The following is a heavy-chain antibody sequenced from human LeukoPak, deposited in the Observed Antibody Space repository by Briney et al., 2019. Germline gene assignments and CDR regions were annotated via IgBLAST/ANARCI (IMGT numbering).Heavy chain of an antibody. J-gene: IGHJ3*02. V-gene: IGHV3-74*01. CDR2: INSDGSST. D-gene: IGHD3-22*01. CDR3: AAPLVYYYDSSGHGDALDI. CDR1: GFTFSSYW. Sequence: GGSLRLSCAASGFTFSSYWIHWVRQAPGKGLVWVSRINSDGSSTSYADSVKGRFTISRDNAKNTLYLQMNSLRAEDTAVYYCAAPLVYYYDSSGHGDALDIWGQGTMVTVSS.